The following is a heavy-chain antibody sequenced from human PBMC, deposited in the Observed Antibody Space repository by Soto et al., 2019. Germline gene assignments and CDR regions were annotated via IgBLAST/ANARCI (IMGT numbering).Heavy chain of an antibody. CDR2: IYYSGST. CDR1: GGSISSYY. CDR3: ARELIAPDWDYNNWFDP. J-gene: IGHJ5*02. Sequence: ETLSLTCTVSGGSISSYYWSWIRQPPGKGLEWIGYIYYSGSTNYNPSLKSRVTISVDTSKNQFSLKLSSVTAADTAVYYCARELIAPDWDYNNWFDPWGQGTLVTVSS. V-gene: IGHV4-59*01. D-gene: IGHD1-7*01.